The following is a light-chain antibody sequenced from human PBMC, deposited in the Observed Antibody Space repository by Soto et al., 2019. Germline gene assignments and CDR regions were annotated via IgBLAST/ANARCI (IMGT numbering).Light chain of an antibody. CDR3: QQYCSSPRT. Sequence: EIVLTHSPDTLSLCPGEIATLSCRASQSVRSSYLAWYQQTPGQTPRLLIYAASSRATGIPDRFSGSGSGTDFSLTISRPEAEDFAVYYSQQYCSSPRTFGQGTKVDIK. CDR2: AAS. J-gene: IGKJ1*01. CDR1: QSVRSSY. V-gene: IGKV3-20*01.